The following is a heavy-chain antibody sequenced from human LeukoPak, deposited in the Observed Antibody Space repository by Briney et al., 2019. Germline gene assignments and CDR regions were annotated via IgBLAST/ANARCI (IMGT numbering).Heavy chain of an antibody. CDR3: AREYCTTNNCYNWGLGY. Sequence: GGSLRLSCAASGFSFSTYTMSWIRQAPGKGLEYVSGIASNGGTKDYANSVKGRFTISRDNSKNTVYLQMGSPRAEDMAVYYCAREYCTTNNCYNWGLGYWGQGTLVTVSS. CDR2: IASNGGTK. CDR1: GFSFSTYT. J-gene: IGHJ4*02. D-gene: IGHD2-2*02. V-gene: IGHV3-64*01.